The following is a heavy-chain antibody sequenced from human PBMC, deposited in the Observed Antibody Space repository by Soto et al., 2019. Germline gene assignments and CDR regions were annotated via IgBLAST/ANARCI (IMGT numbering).Heavy chain of an antibody. V-gene: IGHV1-18*01. CDR2: ISAYNGNT. CDR1: GYTFTSYG. Sequence: ASVKVSCKASGYTFTSYGISWVRQAPGQGLEWMGWISAYNGNTNYAQKLQGRVTMTTDTSTSTAYMELRSLRSDDTAVYYCARDFLAGTTWYLWAFDIWGQGTMVTVSS. D-gene: IGHD1-1*01. J-gene: IGHJ3*02. CDR3: ARDFLAGTTWYLWAFDI.